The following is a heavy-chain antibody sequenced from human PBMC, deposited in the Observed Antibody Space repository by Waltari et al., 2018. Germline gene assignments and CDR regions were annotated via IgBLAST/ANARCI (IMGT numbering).Heavy chain of an antibody. CDR2: IRFDETGQ. CDR1: GFPPRLYS. CDR3: ARGSADFVRFWDS. J-gene: IGHJ4*02. V-gene: IGHV3-7*03. D-gene: IGHD3-10*01. Sequence: EVYLAESGGALVQHGGSLRLSCVASGFPPRLYSISWVRQAPGKGLEWVANIRFDETGQYYVDSVRGRFTISRDNTRNSLYLQMNGLRDDDTAVYYCARGSADFVRFWDSWGQGTLVTVSS.